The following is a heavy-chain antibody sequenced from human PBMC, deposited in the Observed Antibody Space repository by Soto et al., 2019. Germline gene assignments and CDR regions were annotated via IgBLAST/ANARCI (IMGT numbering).Heavy chain of an antibody. CDR3: ARADNWNPEANWFDP. CDR2: INAGNGNT. CDR1: GYTFTSYA. V-gene: IGHV1-3*01. J-gene: IGHJ5*02. D-gene: IGHD1-20*01. Sequence: GASVKVSCKASGYTFTSYAMHWVRQAPGQRLEWMGWINAGNGNTKYSQKFQGRVTITRDTSASTAYMELSSLRSEDTAVYYCARADNWNPEANWFDPWGQGTLVTVSS.